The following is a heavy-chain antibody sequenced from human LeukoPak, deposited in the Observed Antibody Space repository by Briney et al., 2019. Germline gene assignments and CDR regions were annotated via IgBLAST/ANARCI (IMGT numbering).Heavy chain of an antibody. Sequence: GGSLRLSCATSGFTFNHYRMHWVRQAPGRGLDGVAHIRYDDRDKYYADSVKGRFTISRDISKNTVYLQMNSLRVEDTAVYYCAKDFNWAFDYWGQGTLVTVSS. D-gene: IGHD1-1*01. CDR2: IRYDDRDK. CDR1: GFTFNHYR. CDR3: AKDFNWAFDY. J-gene: IGHJ4*02. V-gene: IGHV3-30*02.